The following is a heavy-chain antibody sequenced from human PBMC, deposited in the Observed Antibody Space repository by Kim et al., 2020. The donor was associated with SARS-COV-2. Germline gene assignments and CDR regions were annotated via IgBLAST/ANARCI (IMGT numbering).Heavy chain of an antibody. CDR1: GGTFRSHA. CDR3: ARGYGSGTYFDL. Sequence: SVKVSCKASGGTFRSHAVSWVRQAPGQGFEWTGEIIPIFGRTNYAQQFQGRVTITVDESTSTAYMELNSLRYEDTAVYYCARGYGSGTYFDLWGQGTLVTVFS. V-gene: IGHV1-69*13. J-gene: IGHJ4*02. CDR2: IIPIFGRT. D-gene: IGHD3-10*01.